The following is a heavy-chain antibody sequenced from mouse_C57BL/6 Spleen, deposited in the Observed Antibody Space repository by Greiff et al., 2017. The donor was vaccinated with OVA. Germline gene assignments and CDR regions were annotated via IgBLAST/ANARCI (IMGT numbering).Heavy chain of an antibody. CDR2: ISDGGSYT. D-gene: IGHD1-1*01. V-gene: IGHV5-4*01. CDR3: ARENYYGSSFYY. Sequence: EVKLMESGGGLVKPGGSLKLSCAASGFTFSSYAMSWVRQTPEKRLEWVATISDGGSYTYYPDYVKGRFTISRDNAKNNLYLQMSHLKSEDTAMYYCARENYYGSSFYYWGQGTTLTVSS. CDR1: GFTFSSYA. J-gene: IGHJ2*01.